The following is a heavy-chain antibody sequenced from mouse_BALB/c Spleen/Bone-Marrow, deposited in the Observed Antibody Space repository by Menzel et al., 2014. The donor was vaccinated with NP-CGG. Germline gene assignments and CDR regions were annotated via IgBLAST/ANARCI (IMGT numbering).Heavy chain of an antibody. CDR2: INPYNDVT. Sequence: VQLKQSGPELVKPGTSVKMSCKASGYIFTSYVMDWVKQKPGQGLEWIGYINPYNDVTNYNEKFKGKATLTSDKSSSTAYMEVSSLTSEDSAVYYCAREGWLLRFDYWGQGTTLTASS. J-gene: IGHJ2*01. CDR3: AREGWLLRFDY. CDR1: GYIFTSYV. D-gene: IGHD2-3*01. V-gene: IGHV1-14*01.